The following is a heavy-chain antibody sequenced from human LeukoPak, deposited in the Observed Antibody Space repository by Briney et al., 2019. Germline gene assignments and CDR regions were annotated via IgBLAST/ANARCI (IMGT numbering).Heavy chain of an antibody. J-gene: IGHJ5*02. CDR1: GYTFTSYG. CDR2: ISAYNGNT. CDR3: ARTYGSGSYYNNRRWFDP. D-gene: IGHD3-10*01. Sequence: ASVKVSCKASGYTFTSYGISWVRQAPGQGLEWMGWISAYNGNTNYAQKLQGRVTMTTDTSTSTAYMELRSLRSDDTAVYYCARTYGSGSYYNNRRWFDPWGQGTLVTVST. V-gene: IGHV1-18*01.